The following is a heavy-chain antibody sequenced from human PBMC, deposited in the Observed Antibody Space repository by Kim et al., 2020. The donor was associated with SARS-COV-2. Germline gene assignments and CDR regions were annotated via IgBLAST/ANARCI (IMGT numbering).Heavy chain of an antibody. J-gene: IGHJ2*01. D-gene: IGHD3-9*01. CDR2: IYYSGST. CDR3: ARDRSGYDILTDYYLGYFYL. Sequence: SETLSLTCTVSGGSISSYYWSWIRQPPGKGLEWIGYIYYSGSTNYNPSLKSRVTISLDTSKNQFSLKLSSVTAAATAVSYCARDRSGYDILTDYYLGYFYLWGRGTLVSVSS. V-gene: IGHV4-59*01. CDR1: GGSISSYY.